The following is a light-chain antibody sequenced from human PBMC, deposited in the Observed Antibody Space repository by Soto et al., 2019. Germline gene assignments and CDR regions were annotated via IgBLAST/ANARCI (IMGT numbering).Light chain of an antibody. CDR3: QQYGSSPRIT. J-gene: IGKJ4*01. CDR2: GAS. V-gene: IGKV3-20*01. CDR1: QSVSSSY. Sequence: EIVLTQSPGTLSLSPGERATLSCRAIQSVSSSYLAWYQQKPGQAPRLLIYGASSRATGIPDRFSGSGSGTDFTLTISRLEPEDFAVYYCQQYGSSPRITFGGGTKVDIK.